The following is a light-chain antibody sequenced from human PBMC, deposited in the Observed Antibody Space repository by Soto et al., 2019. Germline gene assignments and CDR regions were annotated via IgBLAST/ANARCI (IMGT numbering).Light chain of an antibody. CDR3: QQRINWPLT. CDR1: QSISSH. CDR2: GAS. Sequence: EIVLTQSPATLSLSPGERATLSCRASQSISSHLAWYQQKPGQAPRLLIYGASNRATGIPARFSGSGSGTDFTLTISSLEPEDFAVHYCQQRINWPLTFGGGTKVEIK. V-gene: IGKV3-11*01. J-gene: IGKJ4*01.